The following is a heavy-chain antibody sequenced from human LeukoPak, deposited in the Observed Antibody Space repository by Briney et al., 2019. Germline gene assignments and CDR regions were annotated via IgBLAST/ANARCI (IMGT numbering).Heavy chain of an antibody. CDR2: IYSGGST. D-gene: IGHD3-10*01. J-gene: IGHJ6*02. CDR3: ARDPSITMVRGVKTYGMDV. Sequence: ETLSLTCAVYGGSFSGYYWSWIRQPPGKGLEWVSVIYSGGSTYYADSVKGRFTISRDNSKNTLYLQMNSLRAEDTAVYYCARDPSITMVRGVKTYGMDVWGQGTTVTVSS. V-gene: IGHV3-53*01. CDR1: GGSFSGYY.